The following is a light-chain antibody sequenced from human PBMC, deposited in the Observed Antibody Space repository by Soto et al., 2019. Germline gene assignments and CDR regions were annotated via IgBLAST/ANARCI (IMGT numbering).Light chain of an antibody. Sequence: DIQMTQSPSTLSASVGDRVTITCRASQSISSWLAWYQQKPGKAPKLLIYDASSLESGVPSRFSGSGSVAEFTLTISSLQSEDFAAYYCQQYNNWPWTFGQGTKVDIK. J-gene: IGKJ1*01. CDR1: QSISSW. CDR2: DAS. CDR3: QQYNNWPWT. V-gene: IGKV1-5*01.